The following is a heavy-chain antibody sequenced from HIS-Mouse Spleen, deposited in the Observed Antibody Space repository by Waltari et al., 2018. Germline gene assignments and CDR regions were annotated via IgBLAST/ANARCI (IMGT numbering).Heavy chain of an antibody. CDR1: GGSISRYY. CDR3: ARDRVAGTDYYGMDV. J-gene: IGHJ6*02. Sequence: QVQLQESGPGLVKPSETLSLTCTVSGGSISRYYWSWIRQPPGKGLEWIGYIYYSGSTNYNPSLKSRVTISVDTSKNQFSLKLSCVTAADTAVYYCARDRVAGTDYYGMDVWGQGTTVTVSS. D-gene: IGHD6-19*01. V-gene: IGHV4-59*01. CDR2: IYYSGST.